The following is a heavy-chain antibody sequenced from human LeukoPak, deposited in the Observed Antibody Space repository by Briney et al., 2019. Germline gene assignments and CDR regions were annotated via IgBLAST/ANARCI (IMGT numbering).Heavy chain of an antibody. V-gene: IGHV4-38-2*01. D-gene: IGHD3-10*01. CDR3: ARVRGAYYYYYMDV. Sequence: SETLSLTCAVSGYSISSGYYWGWIRQPPGKGLEWIGSIYHSGSTYYNPSLKSRVTISVDTSKNQFSLKLSSVTAADTAVYYCARVRGAYYYYYMDVWGKGTTVTVSS. J-gene: IGHJ6*03. CDR1: GYSISSGYY. CDR2: IYHSGST.